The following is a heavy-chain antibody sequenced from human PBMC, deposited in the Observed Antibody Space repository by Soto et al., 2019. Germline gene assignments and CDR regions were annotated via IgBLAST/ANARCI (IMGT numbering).Heavy chain of an antibody. V-gene: IGHV4-39*01. D-gene: IGHD3-10*01. J-gene: IGHJ5*02. CDR2: VYYNENT. CDR3: ARRERYYGSPCWFDP. CDR1: GCAISSFTYY. Sequence: XETLSLTSAGSGCAISSFTYYWGWIRQPPGKGLEWIGTVYYNENTYYNPSLKGRVTISVDTAKNQFSLNLRSVTAADTAIYFCARRERYYGSPCWFDPWGQGTLVTV.